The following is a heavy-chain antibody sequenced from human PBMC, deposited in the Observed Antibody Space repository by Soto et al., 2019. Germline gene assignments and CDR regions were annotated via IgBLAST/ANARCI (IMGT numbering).Heavy chain of an antibody. CDR3: ARGKYDLSSGYYPPNWFDP. CDR2: IYNSGNV. Sequence: LSLTCIVSGDSIGSYHWNWLRQPPGKGLEWIGYIYNSGNVNYNPSLRSRVTISVDRSQNQFSLKLSPVTAADTAVYYCARGKYDLSSGYYPPNWFDPWDPGTLVTVSS. J-gene: IGHJ5*02. CDR1: GDSIGSYH. V-gene: IGHV4-59*01. D-gene: IGHD3-22*01.